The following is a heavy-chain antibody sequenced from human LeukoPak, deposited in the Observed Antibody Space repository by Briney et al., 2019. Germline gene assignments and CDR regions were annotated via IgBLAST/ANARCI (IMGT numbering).Heavy chain of an antibody. CDR1: KFNFNSYG. D-gene: IGHD3-10*01. J-gene: IGHJ3*02. Sequence: GGSLRLSCTTSKFNFNSYGMTWVRQAPGKGLEWVSSISGSGGSTQYAASVQGRFTISRDNSKNILYLQMNSLRAEDTAVYYCAKDLVTMVRGVITNAFDIWGQGTMVTVSS. CDR3: AKDLVTMVRGVITNAFDI. V-gene: IGHV3-23*01. CDR2: ISGSGGST.